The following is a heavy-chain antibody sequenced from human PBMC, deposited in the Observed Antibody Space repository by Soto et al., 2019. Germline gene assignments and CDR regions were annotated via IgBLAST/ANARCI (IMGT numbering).Heavy chain of an antibody. Sequence: GASVKVSCKASGYTFTSYGISWVRQAPGQGLECMGWISAYNGNTNYAQKLQGRVTMTTDTSTSTAYMELRSLRSDDTAVYYCAARVSYSGYDYLDYWGQGTLVTVSS. CDR1: GYTFTSYG. CDR3: AARVSYSGYDYLDY. J-gene: IGHJ4*02. CDR2: ISAYNGNT. D-gene: IGHD5-12*01. V-gene: IGHV1-18*01.